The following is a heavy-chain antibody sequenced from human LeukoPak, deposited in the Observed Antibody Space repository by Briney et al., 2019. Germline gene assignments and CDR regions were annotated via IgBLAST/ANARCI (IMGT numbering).Heavy chain of an antibody. J-gene: IGHJ4*02. CDR2: ISSSSSTI. CDR1: GFTFSSYS. Sequence: PGGSLRLSCAASGFTFSSYSMNWVRQAPGKGLEWVSYISSSSSTIYYADSVKGRFTISRDNAKNSLYLQMNSLRAEDTAVYYCARAVRSSGWLIDYWGQGTLVTVSS. CDR3: ARAVRSSGWLIDY. D-gene: IGHD6-19*01. V-gene: IGHV3-48*04.